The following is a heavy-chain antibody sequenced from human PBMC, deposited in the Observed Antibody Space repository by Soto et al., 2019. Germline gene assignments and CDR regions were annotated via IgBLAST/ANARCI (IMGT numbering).Heavy chain of an antibody. Sequence: QVPLVQSGAEVKKPGASVKVSCKASGYTFITYGVSWVRQAPGQGLDWLGWISTYNGNTRYAERLQGRVTMTTDTTTNTAYKELRNLRSDDTAVYYCARGPTDYYDNSANYFLHYWGQGTQVTVSS. CDR1: GYTFITYG. D-gene: IGHD3-22*01. V-gene: IGHV1-18*01. CDR3: ARGPTDYYDNSANYFLHY. CDR2: ISTYNGNT. J-gene: IGHJ4*02.